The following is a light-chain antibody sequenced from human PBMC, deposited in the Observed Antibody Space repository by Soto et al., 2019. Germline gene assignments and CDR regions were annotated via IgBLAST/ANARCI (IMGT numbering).Light chain of an antibody. CDR3: QQNYSSSGT. J-gene: IGKJ1*01. V-gene: IGKV1-5*03. Sequence: IPMTQSPSTLSASLGDRVTITFRASQSISSWLTWYQQKPGKAPKLLMYTASSLESGVPSRFSGSGSGTEFTLTISSLQPDDFATYYCQQNYSSSGTFGQGTKVDIK. CDR1: QSISSW. CDR2: TAS.